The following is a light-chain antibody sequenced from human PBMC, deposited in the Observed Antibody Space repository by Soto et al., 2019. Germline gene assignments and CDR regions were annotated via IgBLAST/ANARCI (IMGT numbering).Light chain of an antibody. CDR2: DVS. J-gene: IGLJ2*01. CDR3: SSYTSSSTRGVV. CDR1: SGDFGDYKF. Sequence: QSALTQPASVSGSPGQSIAISCTGASGDFGDYKFVSWYQQHPGKAPKLMIYDVSNRPSGVSNRFSGSKSGNTASLTISGLQAEDEADYYCSSYTSSSTRGVVFGGGTKVTVL. V-gene: IGLV2-14*01.